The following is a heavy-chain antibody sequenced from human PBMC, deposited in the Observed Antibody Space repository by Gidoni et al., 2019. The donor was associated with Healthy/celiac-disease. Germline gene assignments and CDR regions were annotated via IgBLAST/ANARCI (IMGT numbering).Heavy chain of an antibody. D-gene: IGHD3-10*01. Sequence: EVQLVQSGAEVNKPGESLKIACKGSGYRLTSYWIGGVRSMPGKGLEWMWIIYPGDSGIRYSPSFEGQVTISADKSISTAYLQWSSLKASDTAMYYCTRLSGSGSTTYWFDPWGQGTLGSVSS. CDR1: GYRLTSYW. CDR2: IYPGDSGI. V-gene: IGHV5-51*01. J-gene: IGHJ5*02. CDR3: TRLSGSGSTTYWFDP.